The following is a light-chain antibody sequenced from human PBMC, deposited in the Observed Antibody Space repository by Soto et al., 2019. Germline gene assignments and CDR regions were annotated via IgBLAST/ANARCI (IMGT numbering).Light chain of an antibody. V-gene: IGLV1-40*01. CDR2: GNS. CDR1: SSNIGAGYD. CDR3: QSYDSSLSSSKV. J-gene: IGLJ1*01. Sequence: QSALTQPRSVCGAPGQRVTISCTGSSSNIGAGYDVHWYQQLPGTAPKLLIYGNSNRPSGVPDRFSGSKSGTSASLAITGLQAEDEADYYCQSYDSSLSSSKVFGTGTKVTVL.